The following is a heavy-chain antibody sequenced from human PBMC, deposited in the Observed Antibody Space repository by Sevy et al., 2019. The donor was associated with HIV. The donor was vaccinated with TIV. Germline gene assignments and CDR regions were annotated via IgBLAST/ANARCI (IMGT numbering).Heavy chain of an antibody. J-gene: IGHJ4*02. Sequence: GGSLRLSCAASGFTFCTHAMHWVRQAPGKGLEWVAIISYDGNIEYYPDSVKGRFTISRDDSKNTLYLQMNSLRSEDTALYYCARDLGYESTGYLPLFDNWGQGTLVTVSS. CDR2: ISYDGNIE. CDR3: ARDLGYESTGYLPLFDN. V-gene: IGHV3-30-3*01. CDR1: GFTFCTHA. D-gene: IGHD3-22*01.